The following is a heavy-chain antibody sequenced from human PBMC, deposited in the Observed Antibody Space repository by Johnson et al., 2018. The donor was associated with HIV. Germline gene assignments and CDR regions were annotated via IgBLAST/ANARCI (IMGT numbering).Heavy chain of an antibody. D-gene: IGHD2-15*01. Sequence: VQLVESGGGLVQPGRSLRLSCAASGFTFDDYDMSWVRQAPGKGLEWVSGINWNGGRTGYADSVKGRFTISRDNANNFLYLQMNSLRAEDTALYYCARSPRYCVGGNCLLHAFDIWGQGTMVTVSS. CDR2: INWNGGRT. J-gene: IGHJ3*02. CDR1: GFTFDDYD. CDR3: ARSPRYCVGGNCLLHAFDI. V-gene: IGHV3-20*04.